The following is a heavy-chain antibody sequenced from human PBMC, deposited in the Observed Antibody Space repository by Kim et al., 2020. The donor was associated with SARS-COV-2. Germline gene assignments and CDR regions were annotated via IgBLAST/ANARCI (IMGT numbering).Heavy chain of an antibody. CDR1: GYTFTSYY. V-gene: IGHV1-46*01. Sequence: ASVKVSCKTSGYTFTSYYMHWVRQAPGQGLEWMGIINPTGGGTNYAQRFQGRVTMTRDTSTSTVYMELSSLRSEDTAVYYCARDLLFSDYWGQGTRVTVSS. D-gene: IGHD3-3*01. CDR3: ARDLLFSDY. J-gene: IGHJ4*02. CDR2: INPTGGGT.